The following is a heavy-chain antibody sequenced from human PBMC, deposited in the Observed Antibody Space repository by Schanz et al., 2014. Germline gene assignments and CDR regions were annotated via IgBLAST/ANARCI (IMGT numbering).Heavy chain of an antibody. Sequence: QVQLVQSGAEVKKPGASVKVSCKASGGTFNSYTINWVRQAPGQGLEWMGRIIPILGIANYAQKFQGRVTITRDTLASTAYMEVSSLRSEDTAVYYCARSGSSNWYCFDYWGQGTLVTVSS. CDR2: IIPILGIA. D-gene: IGHD6-13*01. CDR3: ARSGSSNWYCFDY. CDR1: GGTFNSYT. J-gene: IGHJ4*02. V-gene: IGHV1-69*02.